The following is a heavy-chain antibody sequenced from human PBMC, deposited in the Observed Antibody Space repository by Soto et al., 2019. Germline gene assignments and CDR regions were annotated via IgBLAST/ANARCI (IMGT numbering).Heavy chain of an antibody. CDR1: GYPFVDFA. V-gene: IGHV1-18*01. Sequence: PSVKVSCKAFGYPFVDFAFNWIRQAPGQGPEWIGWITPSTGNTNYAQKLQGRLTLTTDTSTGTAHMQLRGLRSEDTAVFYCARSLAVAGTVLADSARYYMDVWGKGTTVTVSS. CDR2: ITPSTGNT. CDR3: ARSLAVAGTVLADSARYYMDV. J-gene: IGHJ6*03. D-gene: IGHD6-19*01.